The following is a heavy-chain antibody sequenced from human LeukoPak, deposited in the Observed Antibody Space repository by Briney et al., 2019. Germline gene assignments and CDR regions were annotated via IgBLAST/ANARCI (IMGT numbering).Heavy chain of an antibody. J-gene: IGHJ6*03. CDR2: INPNSGGT. Sequence: GGSVKVSCKASGYTFTGYYMHWVRQAPGQGLEWMGWINPNSGGTNYAQKFQGRVTMTRDTSISTAYMELSRLRSDDTAVYYCAREMVAYCGGDCYRYYYYYMDVWGKGTTVTISS. CDR1: GYTFTGYY. CDR3: AREMVAYCGGDCYRYYYYYMDV. V-gene: IGHV1-2*02. D-gene: IGHD2-21*02.